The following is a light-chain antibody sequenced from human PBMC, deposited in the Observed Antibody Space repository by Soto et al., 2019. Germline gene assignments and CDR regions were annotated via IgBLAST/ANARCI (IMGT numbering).Light chain of an antibody. CDR3: QRYNSWTLT. V-gene: IGKV3-15*01. Sequence: EVVMTQSPATLSVSPGQGATLSCRASKGIGGTLAWYHHKPGQTPRLHSYDTSTRAPGVHDRFRCSRSGTEFMLTINSLQSEDVAVYYCQRYNSWTLTFGGGTKVDIQ. CDR2: DTS. J-gene: IGKJ4*01. CDR1: KGIGGT.